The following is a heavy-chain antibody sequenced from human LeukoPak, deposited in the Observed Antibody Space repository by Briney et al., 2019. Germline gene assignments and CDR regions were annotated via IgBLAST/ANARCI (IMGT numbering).Heavy chain of an antibody. CDR3: ARLGSSWYDAFDI. CDR2: IYYSGST. CDR1: GVSVTSGNYY. D-gene: IGHD6-13*01. J-gene: IGHJ3*02. V-gene: IGHV4-61*01. Sequence: SETLSLTCTVSGVSVTSGNYYWSWIRQPPGKGLEWIGYIYYSGSTNYNPSLKSRVTISVDTSKNQFSLKLSSVTAADTAVYYCARLGSSWYDAFDIWGQGTMVTVSS.